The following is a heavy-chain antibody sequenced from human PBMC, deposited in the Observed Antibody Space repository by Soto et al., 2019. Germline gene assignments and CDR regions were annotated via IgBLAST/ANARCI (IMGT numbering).Heavy chain of an antibody. CDR3: ARDRGGNDRGSFDI. CDR1: GFTFSAYY. Sequence: GGSLRLSCAASGFTFSAYYMSWLRQAPGKGLEWLSYISSSAGYTNYADSVKGRFTISRDNAKDSLYLQMNSLRAEDTAVYYCARDRGGNDRGSFDIWGQGTTVTVSS. D-gene: IGHD5-12*01. J-gene: IGHJ3*02. V-gene: IGHV3-11*06. CDR2: ISSSAGYT.